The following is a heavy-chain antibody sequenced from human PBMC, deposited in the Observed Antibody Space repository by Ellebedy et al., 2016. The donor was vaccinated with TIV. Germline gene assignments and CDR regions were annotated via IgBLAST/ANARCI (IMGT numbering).Heavy chain of an antibody. V-gene: IGHV3-23*01. CDR1: GFTFNSYA. CDR2: ISNTGSRT. CDR3: AKGRGGGSDSSAPMYYFDY. Sequence: GESLKISCAASGFTFNSYAMSWVRQAPGKGLECVSTISNTGSRTYYADSVEGRFIISRDNSKKTLYMQMNSLRAEDTAVYYSAKGRGGGSDSSAPMYYFDYWGLGTLVAVSS. D-gene: IGHD3-22*01. J-gene: IGHJ4*02.